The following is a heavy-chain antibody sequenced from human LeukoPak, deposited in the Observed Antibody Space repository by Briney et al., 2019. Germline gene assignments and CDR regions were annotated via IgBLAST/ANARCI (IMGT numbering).Heavy chain of an antibody. Sequence: PSETLSLTCAVSGGSISSGGYSWSWIRQPPGKGLEWIGYIYHSGSTYYNPSLKSRVTISVDRSKNQFSLKLSSVTAADTAVYYCARGRGAGGSCYGFDYWGQGTLVTVSS. V-gene: IGHV4-30-2*01. CDR3: ARGRGAGGSCYGFDY. CDR1: GGSISSGGYS. J-gene: IGHJ4*02. D-gene: IGHD2-15*01. CDR2: IYHSGST.